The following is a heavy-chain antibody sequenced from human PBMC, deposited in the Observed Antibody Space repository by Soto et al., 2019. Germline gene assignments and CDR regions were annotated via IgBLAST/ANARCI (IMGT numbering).Heavy chain of an antibody. CDR2: IIPILGIA. V-gene: IGHV1-69*02. Sequence: QVQLVQSGAEVKKPGSSVKVSCKASGGTFSTYTISWVRQAPGQGLEWMGRIIPILGIANYAQKFQGRLRITADKSMSTAYMELSSLRSEDTAVYYCATTGGYSGYVTFDYWGQGTLVTVSS. J-gene: IGHJ4*02. D-gene: IGHD5-12*01. CDR1: GGTFSTYT. CDR3: ATTGGYSGYVTFDY.